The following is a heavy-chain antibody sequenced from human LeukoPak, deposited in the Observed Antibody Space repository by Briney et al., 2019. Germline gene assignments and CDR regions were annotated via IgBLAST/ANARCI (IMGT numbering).Heavy chain of an antibody. Sequence: PSETLSLTCTVSSGSISSYYWSWIRQPPGKGLEWIGYIYYSGSTNYNPSLKSRVTISVDTSKNQFSLKLSSVTAADTAVYYCARGELRYFDWLPWGQGTLVTVSS. CDR2: IYYSGST. J-gene: IGHJ4*02. V-gene: IGHV4-59*12. CDR1: SGSISSYY. CDR3: ARGELRYFDWLP. D-gene: IGHD3-9*01.